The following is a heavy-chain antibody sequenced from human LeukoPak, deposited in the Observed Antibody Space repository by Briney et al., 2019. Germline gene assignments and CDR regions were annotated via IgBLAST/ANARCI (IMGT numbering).Heavy chain of an antibody. Sequence: PSETLSLTCAVYGGSFSGYYWSWIRQPPGKGLEWIGEINHSGSTNYNPSLKSRVTISVDTSKNQFPLKLSSVTAADTAVYYCAGGDGPMVRGVNEFDYWGQGTLVTVSS. D-gene: IGHD3-10*01. V-gene: IGHV4-34*01. CDR3: AGGDGPMVRGVNEFDY. CDR2: INHSGST. J-gene: IGHJ4*02. CDR1: GGSFSGYY.